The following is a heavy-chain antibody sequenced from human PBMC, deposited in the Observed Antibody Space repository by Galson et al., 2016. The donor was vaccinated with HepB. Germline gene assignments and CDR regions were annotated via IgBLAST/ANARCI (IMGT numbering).Heavy chain of an antibody. CDR1: GFTFSRYG. CDR3: AKDRWRDYYYAMDV. V-gene: IGHV3-23*01. D-gene: IGHD5-24*01. CDR2: ISMSGNSR. Sequence: SLRLSCAGSGFTFSRYGMTWVRQAPGKGLEDVSSISMSGNSRDYAESVKGRFTISRDKSKSTVYLQMNSLRAEDTAVYYCAKDRWRDYYYAMDVWGQGTTVTVSS. J-gene: IGHJ6*02.